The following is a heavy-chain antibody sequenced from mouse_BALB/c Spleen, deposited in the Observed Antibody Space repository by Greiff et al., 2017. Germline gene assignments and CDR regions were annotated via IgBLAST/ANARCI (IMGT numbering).Heavy chain of an antibody. CDR1: GFNIKDTS. Sequence: VQLQQSGAELVKPGALVKLSCTASGFNIKDTSMHWVKQRPEQGLEWIGRIDPGNGNTKYDPKFQGKATITSETASNTAYLQLSSLTSEDTAVDYCARATRDAMDYWGQGTSVTVSS. J-gene: IGHJ4*01. CDR3: ARATRDAMDY. D-gene: IGHD3-3*01. V-gene: IGHV14-3*02. CDR2: IDPGNGNT.